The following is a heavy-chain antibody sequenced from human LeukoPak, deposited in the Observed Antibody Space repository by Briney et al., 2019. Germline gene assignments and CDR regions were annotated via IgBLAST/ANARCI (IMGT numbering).Heavy chain of an antibody. J-gene: IGHJ3*02. D-gene: IGHD3-10*01. CDR1: GGSISSYY. V-gene: IGHV4-59*08. Sequence: SETLSLTCTVSGGSISSYYWSWIRQPPGKGLEWIGYIYSSGSTNYNPSLKSRVTISVDTSKNQFSLKLSSVTAADAAVYYCARRRGAHTANALDIWGQGTMATVSS. CDR2: IYSSGST. CDR3: ARRRGAHTANALDI.